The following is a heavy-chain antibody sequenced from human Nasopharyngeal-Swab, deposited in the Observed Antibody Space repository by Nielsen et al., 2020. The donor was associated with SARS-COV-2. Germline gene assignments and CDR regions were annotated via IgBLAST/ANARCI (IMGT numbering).Heavy chain of an antibody. CDR2: INHSGST. CDR3: ARGRGSSPSRVYYYYMDV. D-gene: IGHD6-6*01. J-gene: IGHJ6*03. V-gene: IGHV4-34*01. Sequence: WIRQPPGKGLEWIGEINHSGSTNYNPSLKSRVTISVDTSKNQFSLKLSSVTAADTAVYYCARGRGSSPSRVYYYYMDVWGKETTVTVSS.